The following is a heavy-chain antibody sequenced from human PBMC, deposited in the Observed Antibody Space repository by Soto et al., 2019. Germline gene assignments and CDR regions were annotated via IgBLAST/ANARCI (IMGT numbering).Heavy chain of an antibody. CDR1: GGSISSGDYY. CDR2: IYYSGST. J-gene: IGHJ6*02. Sequence: SETLSLTCTVSGGSISSGDYYWSWIRQPPGKGLEWIGYIYYSGSTYYNPSLKSRVTISVDTSKNQFSLKLSSVTAADTAVYYCARGWDGGVNYYYYYGMDVWGQGTRSPSP. CDR3: ARGWDGGVNYYYYYGMDV. V-gene: IGHV4-30-4*01. D-gene: IGHD3-3*01.